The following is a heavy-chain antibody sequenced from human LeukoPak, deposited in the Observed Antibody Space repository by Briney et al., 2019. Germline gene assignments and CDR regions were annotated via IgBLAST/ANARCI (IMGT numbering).Heavy chain of an antibody. D-gene: IGHD3-22*01. Sequence: SVKVSCKASGGTFSSCTISWVRQAPGQGLEWMGRIIPILGIANYAQKFQGRVTITADKSTSTAYMELSSLRSEDTAVYYCARLSDSSGYYYLQDFDYWGQGTLVTVSS. CDR1: GGTFSSCT. CDR2: IIPILGIA. V-gene: IGHV1-69*02. J-gene: IGHJ4*02. CDR3: ARLSDSSGYYYLQDFDY.